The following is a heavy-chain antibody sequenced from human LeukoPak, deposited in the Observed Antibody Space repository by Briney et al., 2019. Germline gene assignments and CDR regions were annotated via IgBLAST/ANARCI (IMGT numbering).Heavy chain of an antibody. V-gene: IGHV3-7*01. CDR3: ASTYYSDAFDI. J-gene: IGHJ3*02. Sequence: GGSLRLSCAASGFTVSSNYMSWVRQAPGKGLEWVANIKQDGSEKYYVDSVKGRFTISRDNAKNSLYLQMNSLRAEDTAVYYCASTYYSDAFDIRGQGTMVTVSS. CDR2: IKQDGSEK. D-gene: IGHD3-10*01. CDR1: GFTVSSNY.